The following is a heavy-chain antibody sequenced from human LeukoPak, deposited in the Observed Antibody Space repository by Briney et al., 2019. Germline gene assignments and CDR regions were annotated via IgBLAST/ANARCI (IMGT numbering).Heavy chain of an antibody. J-gene: IGHJ5*02. CDR3: AYYGDPPYNWFDP. Sequence: SQTLSLTCAISGDSVSSNSAAWNWIRQSPSRGLEWLGRTYYRSKWYSDYALSVRSRITINPDTSKNQFSPQLNSVTPEDTAVYYCAYYGDPPYNWFDPWGQGTLVTVSS. CDR2: TYYRSKWYS. D-gene: IGHD3-10*01. V-gene: IGHV6-1*01. CDR1: GDSVSSNSAA.